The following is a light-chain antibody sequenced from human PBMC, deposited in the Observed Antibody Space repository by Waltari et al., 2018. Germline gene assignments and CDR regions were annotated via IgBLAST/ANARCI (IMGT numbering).Light chain of an antibody. V-gene: IGLV1-40*01. CDR1: TSNIGAGHD. J-gene: IGLJ2*01. Sequence: QSVLTQPPSVSGTPGQRVTISCSGSTSNIGAGHDVHWYQHLPGTAPKLPIYGNNNRPSGVPDRFSGSQSGTSASLAITGLQADDEADYFCQSFDNMLSGGVVFGGGTKLAVL. CDR3: QSFDNMLSGGVV. CDR2: GNN.